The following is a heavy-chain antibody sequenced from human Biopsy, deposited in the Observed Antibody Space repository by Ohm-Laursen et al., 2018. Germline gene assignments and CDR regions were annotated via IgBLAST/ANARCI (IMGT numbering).Heavy chain of an antibody. CDR1: GGSITDGY. V-gene: IGHV4-59*01. D-gene: IGHD1-1*01. Sequence: PGTLSLTCTVSGGSITDGYWSWIRQSPGKGLEWIGFISKGGDTTYNPSLRGRVAISVDTSKNQFSLKLSSVTAADTAIFFCARLYRLDDYWNDDPPDAFDVWGQGTRVTVSS. CDR2: ISKGGDT. J-gene: IGHJ3*01. CDR3: ARLYRLDDYWNDDPPDAFDV.